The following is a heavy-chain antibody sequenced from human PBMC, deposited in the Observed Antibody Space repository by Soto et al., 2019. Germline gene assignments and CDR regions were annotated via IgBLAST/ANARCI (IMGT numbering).Heavy chain of an antibody. CDR3: ARDATGTTRKFDY. V-gene: IGHV3-23*01. CDR2: ISGSGGNT. CDR1: GFIFSSYA. Sequence: EVQLLESGGDLVQPGGSLRLSCAASGFIFSSYAMSWVRQAPGEGLEWVSAISGSGGNTYYADSVKGRFTISRDNSKNTLYLQRNSLRAEDTAIYYSARDATGTTRKFDYWGQGTLVTVSS. J-gene: IGHJ4*02. D-gene: IGHD1-7*01.